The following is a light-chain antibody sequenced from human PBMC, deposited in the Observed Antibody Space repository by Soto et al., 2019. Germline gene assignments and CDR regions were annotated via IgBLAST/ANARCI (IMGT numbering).Light chain of an antibody. V-gene: IGKV3-15*01. CDR1: QSVSSN. J-gene: IGKJ2*01. CDR2: VAS. Sequence: EIVMTQSPATLSVSPGERATLSCRASQSVSSNLAWYQQKPGQAPRLLIYVASTRATGIPARFSGSGSGTEFTLTISSLQSEDFAVYYCQQYNNSLLYTFGQGTKLEI. CDR3: QQYNNSLLYT.